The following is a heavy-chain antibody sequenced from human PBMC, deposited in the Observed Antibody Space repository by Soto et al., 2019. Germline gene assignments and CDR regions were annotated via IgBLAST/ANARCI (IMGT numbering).Heavy chain of an antibody. CDR1: GYTLTELS. CDR3: ATPKRMILRVVAFDI. D-gene: IGHD3-22*01. CDR2: FDPEDGET. V-gene: IGHV1-24*01. Sequence: GASVKVSCKVSGYTLTELSMHWVRQAPGKGLEWMGGFDPEDGETIYAQKFQGRVTMTEDTSTDTAYMELSSLRPEDTAVYYCATPKRMILRVVAFDIWGQGTTVTVSS. J-gene: IGHJ3*02.